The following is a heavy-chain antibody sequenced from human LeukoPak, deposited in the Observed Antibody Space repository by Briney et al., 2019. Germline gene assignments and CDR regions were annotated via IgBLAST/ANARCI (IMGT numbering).Heavy chain of an antibody. CDR3: AISRYSGSSLDY. CDR1: GFTFTTYW. V-gene: IGHV3-74*01. J-gene: IGHJ4*02. CDR2: ISGDGGTS. Sequence: GGSLRLSCAASGFTFTTYWMHWVRQAPGKGLMWVSRISGDGGTSAYADSAKGRFTISRDNAKNTLYLQMNSLRTEDTALYYCAISRYSGSSLDYWGQGSLVTVPS. D-gene: IGHD1-26*01.